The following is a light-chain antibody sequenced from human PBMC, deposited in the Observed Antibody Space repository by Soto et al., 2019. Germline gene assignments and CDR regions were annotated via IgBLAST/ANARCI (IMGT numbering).Light chain of an antibody. J-gene: IGKJ2*01. CDR1: QKLSRN. CDR2: YAA. Sequence: EMVMTPSPATLSVSPGERATLYGRASQKLSRNLSWYQQQPGQAPRLLIFYAATRATGIPARLSGSGSGTEFTLTISSLQSEDFALYSCLQNDKWPHTFGPWTKLEIK. CDR3: LQNDKWPHT. V-gene: IGKV3-15*01.